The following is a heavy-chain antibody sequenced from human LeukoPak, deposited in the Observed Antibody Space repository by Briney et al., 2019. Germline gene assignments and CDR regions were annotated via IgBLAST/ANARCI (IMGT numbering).Heavy chain of an antibody. Sequence: GGSLRLSCEASGFTFSTYGMHWVRQAPGRGLEWVAVISNDGYTQYYADSVKGRFIISRDNSKNALFLQMNSLRAEDTAVYYCSKDWGEYYYGSGSYYNSDGYWGQGTLVTVSS. D-gene: IGHD3-10*01. CDR2: ISNDGYTQ. CDR3: SKDWGEYYYGSGSYYNSDGY. J-gene: IGHJ4*02. CDR1: GFTFSTYG. V-gene: IGHV3-30*18.